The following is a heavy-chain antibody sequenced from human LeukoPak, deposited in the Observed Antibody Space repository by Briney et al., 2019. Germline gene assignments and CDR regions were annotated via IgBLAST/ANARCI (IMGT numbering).Heavy chain of an antibody. CDR2: IWYDGSNK. CDR1: GFTFSSYG. CDR3: ARDGNYDILTGYYPDFDY. D-gene: IGHD3-9*01. J-gene: IGHJ4*02. V-gene: IGHV3-33*01. Sequence: GRSLRLSCAASGFTFSSYGMHWVRQAPGKGLEWVAVIWYDGSNKYYADSAKGRFTISRDNSKNTLYLQMNSLRAEDTAVYYCARDGNYDILTGYYPDFDYWGQGTLVTVSS.